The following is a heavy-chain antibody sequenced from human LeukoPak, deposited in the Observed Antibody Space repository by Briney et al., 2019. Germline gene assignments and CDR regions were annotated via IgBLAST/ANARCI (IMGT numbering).Heavy chain of an antibody. D-gene: IGHD3-22*01. J-gene: IGHJ4*02. CDR3: ARLSYYDSSGEVGAIGY. CDR1: GGSISSYY. V-gene: IGHV4-34*01. CDR2: INHSGST. Sequence: SETLSLTCTVSGGSISSYYWSWIRQPPGKGLEWIGEINHSGSTNYNPSLKSRVTISVDPSKNQFSLKLSSVTAADTAVYYCARLSYYDSSGEVGAIGYWGQGTLVTVSS.